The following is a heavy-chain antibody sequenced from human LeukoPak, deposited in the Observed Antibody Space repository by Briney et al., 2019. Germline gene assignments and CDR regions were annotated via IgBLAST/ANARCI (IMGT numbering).Heavy chain of an antibody. D-gene: IGHD3-3*01. Sequence: SETLSLTCTVSGGSISSSSYYWGWIRQPPGKGLEWIGSIYYSGSTSYNPSLKSRVTISVDTSKNQFSLKLSSVTAADTAVYYCARGLITIFGVVSNWFDPWGQGTLVTVSS. CDR3: ARGLITIFGVVSNWFDP. V-gene: IGHV4-39*07. CDR1: GGSISSSSYY. CDR2: IYYSGST. J-gene: IGHJ5*02.